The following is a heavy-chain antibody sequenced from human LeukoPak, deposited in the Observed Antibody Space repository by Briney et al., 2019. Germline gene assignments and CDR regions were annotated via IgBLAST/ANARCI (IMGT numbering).Heavy chain of an antibody. Sequence: GGSLRLSCAASGFTFSSYWMHWVRQAPGKGLVWVSRINSDGSSTSYADSVKGRFTISRDNAKNTLYLQMNSLRAEDTAVYYCAKDLDIVVVPAAKSGYGFASYFDYWGQGTLVTVSS. CDR2: INSDGSST. V-gene: IGHV3-74*01. J-gene: IGHJ4*02. CDR1: GFTFSSYW. CDR3: AKDLDIVVVPAAKSGYGFASYFDY. D-gene: IGHD2-2*01.